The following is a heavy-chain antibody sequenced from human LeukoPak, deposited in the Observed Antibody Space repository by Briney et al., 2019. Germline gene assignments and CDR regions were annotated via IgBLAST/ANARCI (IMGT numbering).Heavy chain of an antibody. J-gene: IGHJ3*02. V-gene: IGHV3-74*01. CDR1: GFTFSNYW. CDR3: VRRPHAFDI. Sequence: QPGGSPRLSCAASGFTFSNYWMHWVRQSPGKGLLWVSRINSDGSSIRYADSVKGRFTISRDNAKNTLYLQMNSLRAEDTAVYYCVRRPHAFDIWGQGTMVTVSS. CDR2: INSDGSSI.